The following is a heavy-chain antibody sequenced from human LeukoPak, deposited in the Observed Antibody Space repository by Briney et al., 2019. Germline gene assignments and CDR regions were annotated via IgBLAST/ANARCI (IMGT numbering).Heavy chain of an antibody. V-gene: IGHV4-34*01. D-gene: IGHD3-22*01. CDR3: ARVRNYYDSSGYPY. CDR2: INHSGST. CDR1: GGSFSGYY. Sequence: PSETLSLTCAVYGGSFSGYYWSWIRQPPGKGLEWIGEINHSGSTNYNPSLKSRVTISVDTSKNQFSPKLSSVTAADTAVYYCARVRNYYDSSGYPYWGQGTLVTVSS. J-gene: IGHJ4*02.